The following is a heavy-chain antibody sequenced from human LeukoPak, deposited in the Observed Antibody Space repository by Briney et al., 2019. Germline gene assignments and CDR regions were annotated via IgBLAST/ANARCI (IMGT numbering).Heavy chain of an antibody. CDR3: ARDSGRFDVFDI. J-gene: IGHJ3*02. CDR1: GFTVSTNY. CDR2: IYSDGRT. V-gene: IGHV3-53*01. D-gene: IGHD3-10*01. Sequence: GSLRLSCAASGFTVSTNYMSWVRQAPGKGLEWVSVIYSDGRTYYADSVKGRFTISRDNSKNTLYLQMNSLRAEDTAVYYCARDSGRFDVFDIWGQGTMVTISS.